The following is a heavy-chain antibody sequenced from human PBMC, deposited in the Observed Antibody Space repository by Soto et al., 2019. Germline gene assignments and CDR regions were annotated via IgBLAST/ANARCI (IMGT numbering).Heavy chain of an antibody. J-gene: IGHJ6*02. D-gene: IGHD1-26*01. CDR3: AKDPVGATRGPYYYYYYGMDV. V-gene: IGHV3-23*01. Sequence: EVQLLESGGGLVQPGGSLRLSCAASGFTFSSYAMSWVRQAPGKGLEWVSAISGSGGSTNYADSVKGRFTISRDNSKNTLHLRLNGMRAEDTAVYYCAKDPVGATRGPYYYYYYGMDVWGQGTTVTVSS. CDR2: ISGSGGST. CDR1: GFTFSSYA.